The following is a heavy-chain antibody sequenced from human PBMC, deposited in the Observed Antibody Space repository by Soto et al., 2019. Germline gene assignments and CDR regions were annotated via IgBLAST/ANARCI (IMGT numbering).Heavy chain of an antibody. J-gene: IGHJ6*02. CDR1: GFTFSSYA. Sequence: EVQLLESGGGLVQPGGSLRLSCAASGFTFSSYAMTWVRQAPGKGLEWVSGISGGGGSTYYADSVKGRFTISRDNSKNTLFLQMTSLRAEDTAVYYCATDRTTVDYHYGMDVWGQWTTVTVSS. CDR2: ISGGGGST. CDR3: ATDRTTVDYHYGMDV. D-gene: IGHD4-17*01. V-gene: IGHV3-23*01.